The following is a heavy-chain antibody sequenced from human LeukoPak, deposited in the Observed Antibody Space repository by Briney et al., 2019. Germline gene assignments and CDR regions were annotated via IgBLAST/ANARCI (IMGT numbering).Heavy chain of an antibody. CDR2: IWYDGSNK. V-gene: IGHV3-33*06. CDR3: AKDRVIAVAGSTDY. J-gene: IGHJ4*02. Sequence: PGRSLRLSCAASGFAFNSYGMHWVRQAPGKGLEWVAVIWYDGSNKYYADSMKGRFTISRDNSKNTLYLQMNSLRAEDTAVYYCAKDRVIAVAGSTDYWGQGTLVTVSS. CDR1: GFAFNSYG. D-gene: IGHD6-19*01.